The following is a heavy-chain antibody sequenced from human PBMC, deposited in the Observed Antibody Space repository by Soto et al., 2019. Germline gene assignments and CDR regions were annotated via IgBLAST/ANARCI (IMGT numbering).Heavy chain of an antibody. Sequence: GGSLRLSCAASGFTFSSYAMHWARQAPGKGLEYVSAISSNGGSTYYANSVKGRFTISRDSSKNTLYLQMGSLRAEDMAVYYCARVTPSDIVVVPAAKRSSYYMDVWGKGTTVTVSS. V-gene: IGHV3-64*01. CDR3: ARVTPSDIVVVPAAKRSSYYMDV. J-gene: IGHJ6*03. CDR1: GFTFSSYA. CDR2: ISSNGGST. D-gene: IGHD2-2*01.